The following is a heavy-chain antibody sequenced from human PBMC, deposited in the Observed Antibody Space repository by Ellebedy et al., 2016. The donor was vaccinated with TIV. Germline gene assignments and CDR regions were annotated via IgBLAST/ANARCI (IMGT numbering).Heavy chain of an antibody. CDR2: IIPILGIA. V-gene: IGHV1-69*04. Sequence: AASVKVSCKASGGTFSSYAISWVRQAPGQGLEWMGRIIPILGIANYAQKFQGRVTITADKSTSTAYMELSSLRSEDTAVYYCARGPGRDGYNGGYWGQGTLVTVSS. CDR3: ARGPGRDGYNGGY. D-gene: IGHD5-24*01. CDR1: GGTFSSYA. J-gene: IGHJ4*02.